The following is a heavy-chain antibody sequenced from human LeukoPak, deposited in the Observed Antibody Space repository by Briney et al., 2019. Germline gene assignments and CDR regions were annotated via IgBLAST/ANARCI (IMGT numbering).Heavy chain of an antibody. D-gene: IGHD3-22*01. CDR3: ARSSEGRYYYDSSGYSYYYYYMDV. Sequence: SETLSLTCTVSGGSISSGSYYWSWIRQPAGKGLEWIGRIYTSGTTNYNPSLKSRVTISVDTSKNQVSLKLTSVTAADTAVYYCARSSEGRYYYDSSGYSYYYYYMDVWGKGTTVTISS. J-gene: IGHJ6*03. CDR1: GGSISSGSYY. V-gene: IGHV4-61*02. CDR2: IYTSGTT.